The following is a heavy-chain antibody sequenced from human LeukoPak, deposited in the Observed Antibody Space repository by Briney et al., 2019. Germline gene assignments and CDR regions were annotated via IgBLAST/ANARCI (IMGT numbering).Heavy chain of an antibody. CDR2: ISAYNGNT. V-gene: IGHV1-18*01. Sequence: ASVKVSCKASGYTFTSYGISWVRQAPGQGLEWMGWISAYNGNTNYAQKLQGRVTMTTDTSTSTAYMELSSLRSEDTAVYYCARASGVAAAGTAEYFQHWGQGTLVTVSS. J-gene: IGHJ1*01. CDR3: ARASGVAAAGTAEYFQH. D-gene: IGHD6-13*01. CDR1: GYTFTSYG.